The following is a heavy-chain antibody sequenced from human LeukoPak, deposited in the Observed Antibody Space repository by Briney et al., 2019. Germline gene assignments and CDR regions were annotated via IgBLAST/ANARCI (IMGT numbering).Heavy chain of an antibody. D-gene: IGHD2-2*01. CDR2: IYTSGST. CDR3: ARYCSSTSCYFSFDY. CDR1: GGSISSYY. V-gene: IGHV4-4*07. Sequence: PSETLSLTCTVSGGSISSYYWSWIRQPAGKGLEWIGRIYTSGSTNYNPSLKSRVTMSVDTSKNQFSLKLSSVTAADTAAYYCARYCSSTSCYFSFDYWGQGTLVTVSS. J-gene: IGHJ4*02.